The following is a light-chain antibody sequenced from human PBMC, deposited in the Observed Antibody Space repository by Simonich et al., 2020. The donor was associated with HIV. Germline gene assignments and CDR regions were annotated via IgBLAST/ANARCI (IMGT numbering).Light chain of an antibody. J-gene: IGKJ4*01. CDR3: QQRYSWPPLT. Sequence: EIVLTQSPATLSLSPGERATLSCRASQSVYSYLAWYQQKPGQAPSLLIYDASNRATGIPARVSGSGSGTDFTLTISSLEPEDFAVYYCQQRYSWPPLTFGGGTNVEI. CDR1: QSVYSY. V-gene: IGKV3-11*01. CDR2: DAS.